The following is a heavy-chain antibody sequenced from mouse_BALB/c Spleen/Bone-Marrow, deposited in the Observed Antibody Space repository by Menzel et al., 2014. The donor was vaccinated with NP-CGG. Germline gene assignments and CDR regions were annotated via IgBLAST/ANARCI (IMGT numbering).Heavy chain of an antibody. D-gene: IGHD2-3*01. V-gene: IGHV1-82*01. CDR2: IYPGDGDT. CDR3: ARSDGYRAMDY. J-gene: IGHJ4*01. CDR1: GYAFSYSW. Sequence: VQLQQSGPELVKPGASVKISCKASGYAFSYSWMNWVKQRPGQGLEWIGRIYPGDGDTYYNGKFKGRATLTADKSSSTACMQLSSLTAVDSAVYFCARSDGYRAMDYWGQGSSVTVSS.